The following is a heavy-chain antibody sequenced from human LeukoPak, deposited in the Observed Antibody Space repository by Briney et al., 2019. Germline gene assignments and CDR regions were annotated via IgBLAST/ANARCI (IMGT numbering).Heavy chain of an antibody. CDR1: GGSISSGGYY. CDR3: AREAMYYYDSSGYS. V-gene: IGHV4-31*01. J-gene: IGHJ5*02. Sequence: KSSETLSLTCTVSGGSISSGGYYWSWIRQHPGXXXXXXXXXYYSGSTXXXXSXKXXFTIXVDTAKNQFSLKLSSVTAADTAVYYCAREAMYYYDSSGYSWGQGTLVTVSS. CDR2: XYYSGST. D-gene: IGHD3-22*01.